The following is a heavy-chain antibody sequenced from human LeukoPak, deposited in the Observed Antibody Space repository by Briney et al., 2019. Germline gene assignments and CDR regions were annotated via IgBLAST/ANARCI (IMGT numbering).Heavy chain of an antibody. CDR2: ISYDGSNK. Sequence: PGGSLRLSCAASGFTFSSYAMHWVRQAPGKGLEWVAVISYDGSNKYYADSVKGRFTISRDNSKNTLYLQMNSLRAEDTAVYYCARPLRNLHAFDIWGQGTMVTVSS. V-gene: IGHV3-30-3*01. J-gene: IGHJ3*02. CDR1: GFTFSSYA. D-gene: IGHD1-14*01. CDR3: ARPLRNLHAFDI.